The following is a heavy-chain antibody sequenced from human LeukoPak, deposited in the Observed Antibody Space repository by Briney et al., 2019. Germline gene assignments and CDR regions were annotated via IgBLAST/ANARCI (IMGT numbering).Heavy chain of an antibody. CDR1: GFTFSSYA. D-gene: IGHD3-22*01. CDR3: AREPDDYYDSSGPDPRS. V-gene: IGHV3-23*01. J-gene: IGHJ5*02. Sequence: GGSLRLSCAASGFTFSSYAMSWVRQAAGKGLEWVSAISVSGGSTYYADSVKGRFTISRDNSKNTLYLQMNSLRAEDTAVYYCAREPDDYYDSSGPDPRSWGQGTLVTVSS. CDR2: ISVSGGST.